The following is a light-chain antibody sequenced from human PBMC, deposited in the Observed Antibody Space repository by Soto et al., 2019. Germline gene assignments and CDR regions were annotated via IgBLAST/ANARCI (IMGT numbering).Light chain of an antibody. CDR3: QQYGSSPFT. Sequence: EIVLTQSPGTLSLSPGERATLSCRASQSVSSSYLAWYQQKPGQAPRLLIYGASSSATGIPDRFSGSGSGTDFTLTISRLEPEDFAVYYCQQYGSSPFTFGGGTKVEIK. J-gene: IGKJ4*01. V-gene: IGKV3-20*01. CDR1: QSVSSSY. CDR2: GAS.